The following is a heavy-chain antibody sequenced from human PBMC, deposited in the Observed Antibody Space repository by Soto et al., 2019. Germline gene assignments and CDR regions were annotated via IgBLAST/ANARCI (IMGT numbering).Heavy chain of an antibody. Sequence: SETLSLTCTVSGGSISSGGYYWSWIRQHPGKGLEWIGYIYYSGSTYYNPSLKSRVTISVDTSKNQFSLKLSSVTAADTAVYYCARGRDGYLALFDYWGQGTLVTVSS. CDR1: GGSISSGGYY. J-gene: IGHJ4*02. V-gene: IGHV4-31*03. D-gene: IGHD5-12*01. CDR3: ARGRDGYLALFDY. CDR2: IYYSGST.